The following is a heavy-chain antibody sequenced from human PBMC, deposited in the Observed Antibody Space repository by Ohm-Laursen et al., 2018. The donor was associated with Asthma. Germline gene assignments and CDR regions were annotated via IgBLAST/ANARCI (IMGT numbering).Heavy chain of an antibody. J-gene: IGHJ1*01. V-gene: IGHV3-21*01. CDR1: GYTFSSYS. D-gene: IGHD1-26*01. Sequence: SLRLSCAASGYTFSSYSIHWVRQAPGKGLEWVASISTASTFIYYADSVRGRFTTSRDNAKNLVFLQMNDVRAEDTALYYCARIGPEWELPGREYSLHHWGEGTLVTVSS. CDR2: ISTASTFI. CDR3: ARIGPEWELPGREYSLHH.